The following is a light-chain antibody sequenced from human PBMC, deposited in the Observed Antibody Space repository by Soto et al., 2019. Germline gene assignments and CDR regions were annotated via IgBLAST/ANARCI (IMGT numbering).Light chain of an antibody. J-gene: IGLJ1*01. Sequence: QSALTQPASVSGSLGQSITISCTGTSGDIGSSNYVSWYQHHPGKAPKLIIYEVTNRPSGVSDRFSGSKSGNTASLTISGLQAEDEADYYCSSKRDSSTLFVFGTGTKVTVL. V-gene: IGLV2-14*01. CDR1: SGDIGSSNY. CDR3: SSKRDSSTLFV. CDR2: EVT.